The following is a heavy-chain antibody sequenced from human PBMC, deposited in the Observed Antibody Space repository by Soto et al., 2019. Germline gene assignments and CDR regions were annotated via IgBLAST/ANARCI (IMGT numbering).Heavy chain of an antibody. CDR2: INTDGSQK. Sequence: EVQVVESGGGLVQPGGSLRLSCAASGFTFNSYWMTWVRQAPGKGLEWVANINTDGSQKHSVDSVKGRFTFSRDNGKNSLHLQMSSLRVEDTAVYYCARVSRRNTFDVWGQGTMVTVSS. CDR3: ARVSRRNTFDV. V-gene: IGHV3-7*01. J-gene: IGHJ3*01. CDR1: GFTFNSYW.